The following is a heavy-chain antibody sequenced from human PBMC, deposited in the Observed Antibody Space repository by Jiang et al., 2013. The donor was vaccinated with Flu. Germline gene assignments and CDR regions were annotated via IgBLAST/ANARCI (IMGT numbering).Heavy chain of an antibody. V-gene: IGHV3-48*02. D-gene: IGHD5-12*01. Sequence: VQLVESGGGLVQPGGSLRLSCAGSGFTFSSFSMNWVRQAPGKGLEWVSFISRYSTSMYYADSVKGRFTISRDNAKNSLYLQMNSLRDDDTAVYYCARDKGGYAFDYWG. J-gene: IGHJ4*01. CDR2: ISRYSTSM. CDR1: GFTFSSFS. CDR3: ARDKGGYAFDY.